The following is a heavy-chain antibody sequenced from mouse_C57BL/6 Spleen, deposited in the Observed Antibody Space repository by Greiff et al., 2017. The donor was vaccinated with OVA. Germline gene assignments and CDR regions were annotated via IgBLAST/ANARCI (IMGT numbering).Heavy chain of an antibody. CDR1: GYAFSSYW. CDR2: LYPGDGDT. CDR3: ARGGLTAQAYFDY. J-gene: IGHJ2*01. V-gene: IGHV1-80*01. D-gene: IGHD3-2*02. Sequence: QVQLQQSGAELVKPGASVKISCKASGYAFSSYWMNWVKQRPGKGLEWIGQLYPGDGDTNYNGKFKGKATLTADKSSSTAYMQLSSLTSEDSAVYFCARGGLTAQAYFDYWGQGTTLTVSS.